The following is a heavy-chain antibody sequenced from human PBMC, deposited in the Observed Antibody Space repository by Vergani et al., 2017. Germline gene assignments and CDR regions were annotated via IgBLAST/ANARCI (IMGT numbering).Heavy chain of an antibody. V-gene: IGHV4-59*02. D-gene: IGHD4/OR15-4a*01. CDR3: ARSRMYSGAGRLDS. CDR1: GASVNSYY. Sequence: QVKLQESGPGLVKPSETLSLTCTVSGASVNSYYWSWIRQPPGKGLEWMGYVSFRGDTIYDPSVKGRMTISLNTSSNQFSLYQTSVTAADTTVYYCARSRMYSGAGRLDSSGQGTLVTVSS. CDR2: VSFRGDT. J-gene: IGHJ4*02.